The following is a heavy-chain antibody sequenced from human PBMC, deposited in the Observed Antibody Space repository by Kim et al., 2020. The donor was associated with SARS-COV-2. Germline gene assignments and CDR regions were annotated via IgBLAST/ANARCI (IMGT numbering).Heavy chain of an antibody. D-gene: IGHD2-15*01. CDR3: ARGPLLQLGYCSGGSCYSYYYYGMDV. CDR1: GYTFTSYD. J-gene: IGHJ6*02. Sequence: ASVKVSCKASGYTFTSYDINWVRQATGQGLEWMGWMNPNSGNTGYAQKFQGRVTMTRNTSISTAYMELSSLRSEDTAVYYCARGPLLQLGYCSGGSCYSYYYYGMDVWGQGTTVTVSS. CDR2: MNPNSGNT. V-gene: IGHV1-8*01.